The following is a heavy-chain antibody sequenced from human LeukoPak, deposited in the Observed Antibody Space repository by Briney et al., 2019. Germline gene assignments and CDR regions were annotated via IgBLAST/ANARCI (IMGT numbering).Heavy chain of an antibody. Sequence: SQTLSLTCTVSGGSISSGNYFWSWIRQPAGKGLEWIGRIYTGGSTNYNPSLKSRVTISVDTSKNQFSLKLSSVTAADTAVYYCARSPLEYDFWGGRHYYFDYWGQGTLVTVSS. CDR1: GGSISSGNYF. CDR2: IYTGGST. CDR3: ARSPLEYDFWGGRHYYFDY. D-gene: IGHD3-3*01. V-gene: IGHV4-61*02. J-gene: IGHJ4*02.